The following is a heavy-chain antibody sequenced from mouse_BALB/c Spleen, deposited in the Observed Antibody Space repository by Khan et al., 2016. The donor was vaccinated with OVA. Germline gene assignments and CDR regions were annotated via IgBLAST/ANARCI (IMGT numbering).Heavy chain of an antibody. D-gene: IGHD3-1*01. J-gene: IGHJ3*01. CDR2: IRYDGSN. V-gene: IGHV3-6*02. Sequence: VQLKQSGPGLVKPSQSLSLTCSVTGYSITSGYYWNWIRQFPGNKMEWMGYIRYDGSNNYNPAFKNRISITRDTSKSQFFLQLNSVTNEDTATFYCARGGSSGPAWFAYWGQGTLVTVSA. CDR3: ARGGSSGPAWFAY. CDR1: GYSITSGYY.